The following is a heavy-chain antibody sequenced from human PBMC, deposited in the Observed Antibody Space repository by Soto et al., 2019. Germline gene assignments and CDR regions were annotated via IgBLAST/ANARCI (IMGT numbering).Heavy chain of an antibody. CDR2: ISYDGSNK. Sequence: QVQLVESGGGVVQPGWSLRLSCAASGFTFSSYAMHWVRQAPGKGLEWVAVISYDGSNKYYADSVKGRFTISRDNSKNTLYLQMNSLRAEDTAVYYCARDRLRWAVEMGFDYWGQGTLVTVSS. CDR3: ARDRLRWAVEMGFDY. V-gene: IGHV3-30-3*01. D-gene: IGHD6-19*01. J-gene: IGHJ4*02. CDR1: GFTFSSYA.